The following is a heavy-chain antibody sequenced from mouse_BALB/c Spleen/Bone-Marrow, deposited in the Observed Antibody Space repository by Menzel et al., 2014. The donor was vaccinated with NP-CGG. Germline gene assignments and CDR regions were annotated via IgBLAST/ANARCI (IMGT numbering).Heavy chain of an antibody. Sequence: EVKLVESGPGLVKPSQSLSLTCSVTGYSITSGYYWNWIRQFPGNKLEWMGYISYDGSNNYNPSLKNRISITRDTSKNQFFLKLNSVTTEDTATYYCARRKGVDYWGQGTSVTVSS. CDR2: ISYDGSN. CDR1: GYSITSGYY. V-gene: IGHV3-6*02. J-gene: IGHJ4*01. CDR3: ARRKGVDY.